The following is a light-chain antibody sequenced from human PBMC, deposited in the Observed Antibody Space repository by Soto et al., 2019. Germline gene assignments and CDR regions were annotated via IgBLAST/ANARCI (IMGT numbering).Light chain of an antibody. J-gene: IGKJ5*01. CDR2: GAS. CDR3: QQHGSSPIT. V-gene: IGKV3-20*01. CDR1: QSVSSSD. Sequence: VLTQSPGTLSLSAVERATLFFSAGQSVSSSDLAWYQQKPDQAPRLLIYGASSRATGIPDRFSGSGSGTDFTLTISRLEPEDFAVYYCQQHGSSPITFGQGTRLEIK.